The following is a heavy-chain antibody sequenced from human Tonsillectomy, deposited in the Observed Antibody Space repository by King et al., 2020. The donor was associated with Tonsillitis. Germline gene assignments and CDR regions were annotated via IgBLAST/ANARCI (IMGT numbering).Heavy chain of an antibody. CDR2: IXKTGNNT. J-gene: IGHJ4*02. V-gene: IGHV3-64*05. CDR1: GFNFNNYA. CDR3: VKDGHGVGDF. D-gene: IGHD4-17*01. Sequence: VQLVESGGGLVQPGGSLRLSCSASGFNFNNYAMQWVRQAPGKGMEYVAAIXKTGNNTFYGDSVKGRFTISRDNSKNTLYVQMSSLRVEDTAVYYCVKDGHGVGDFWGQGTLVTVSS.